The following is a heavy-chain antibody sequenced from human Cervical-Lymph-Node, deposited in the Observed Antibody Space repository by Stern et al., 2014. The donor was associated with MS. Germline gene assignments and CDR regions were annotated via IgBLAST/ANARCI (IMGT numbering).Heavy chain of an antibody. CDR2: IFPVFGTP. CDR1: GGTFSKFP. CDR3: ALSSETSDRWYSLGYDL. V-gene: IGHV1-69*01. Sequence: QVQLVQSGAEVTKPVSSVKVSCKASGGTFSKFPSSWVRLAPGQGLAWMGGIFPVFGTPTYAQEFRGRVTITADVSTSTVYMELSSLRSDDTAVYYCALSSETSDRWYSLGYDLWGQGTLVTVSS. J-gene: IGHJ5*02. D-gene: IGHD6-13*01.